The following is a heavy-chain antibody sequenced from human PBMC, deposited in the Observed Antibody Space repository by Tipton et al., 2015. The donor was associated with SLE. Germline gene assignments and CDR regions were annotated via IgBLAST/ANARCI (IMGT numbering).Heavy chain of an antibody. J-gene: IGHJ5*02. CDR2: IYYSGST. CDR1: GGSISSSSYY. Sequence: TLSLTCTVSGGSISSSSYYWGWIRQPPGKGLEWIGSIYYSGSTYYNPSLKSRVTISVDTSKNQFSLKLSSVAAADTAVYYCARALGGGSGRGWFDPWGQGTLVTVSS. CDR3: ARALGGGSGRGWFDP. V-gene: IGHV4-39*01. D-gene: IGHD6-19*01.